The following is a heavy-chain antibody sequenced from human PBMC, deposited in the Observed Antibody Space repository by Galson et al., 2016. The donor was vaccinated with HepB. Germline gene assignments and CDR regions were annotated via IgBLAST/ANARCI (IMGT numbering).Heavy chain of an antibody. CDR1: GGSITTNIW. CDR2: IYNSGGT. CDR3: TREAPGDYFDY. J-gene: IGHJ4*02. V-gene: IGHV4-4*01. Sequence: ETLSLTCAVSGGSITTNIWWGWVRQPPGKGLEWMGQIYNSGGTNLNPSLKSRLTMSVDRSKNQFSLKLNSVTAADTAVYFCTREAPGDYFDYWGQGVLVTVST.